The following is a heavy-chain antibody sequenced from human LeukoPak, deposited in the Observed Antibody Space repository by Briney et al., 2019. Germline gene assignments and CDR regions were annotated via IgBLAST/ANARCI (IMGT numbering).Heavy chain of an antibody. CDR2: FDPEDGET. CDR1: GYTLTELS. Sequence: ASVKVSCKVSGYTLTELSMHGVRQAPGKGLEWMGGFDPEDGETIYAQKFQGRATMTEDTSTDTAYMELSSLRSEDTAVYYCATEAGDSSGYYSVYFDYWGQGTLVTVSS. V-gene: IGHV1-24*01. CDR3: ATEAGDSSGYYSVYFDY. D-gene: IGHD3-22*01. J-gene: IGHJ4*02.